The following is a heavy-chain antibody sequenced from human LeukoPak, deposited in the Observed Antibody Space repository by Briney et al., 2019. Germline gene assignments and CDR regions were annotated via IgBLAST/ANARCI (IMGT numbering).Heavy chain of an antibody. CDR1: GFTFNTVW. CDR3: TTVHGAGPVNFDY. Sequence: GGSLRLSCTASGFTFNTVWMTWVRQAPGKGLEWVGRIKSKTDGERSDYAAALKGRFIISRDDSEDTLFLQMNSLKTEDTAVYYCTTVHGAGPVNFDYWGQGSLVTLSS. J-gene: IGHJ4*02. V-gene: IGHV3-15*01. D-gene: IGHD3-16*01. CDR2: IKSKTDGERS.